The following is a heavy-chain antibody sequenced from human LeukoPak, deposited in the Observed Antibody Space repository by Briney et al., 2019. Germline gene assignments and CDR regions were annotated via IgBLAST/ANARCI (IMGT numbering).Heavy chain of an antibody. V-gene: IGHV1-2*02. CDR1: GYTFTDYY. Sequence: ASVKVSCRASGYTFTDYYMHWVRQAPGQGLEWAGSFNPYSGASKYAQKLQGRVTMTGDTSISTAYLQLGRVIGDDTAVYYCAKNGDYGYAMDVWGQGTTVTVSS. J-gene: IGHJ6*02. D-gene: IGHD4-17*01. CDR3: AKNGDYGYAMDV. CDR2: FNPYSGAS.